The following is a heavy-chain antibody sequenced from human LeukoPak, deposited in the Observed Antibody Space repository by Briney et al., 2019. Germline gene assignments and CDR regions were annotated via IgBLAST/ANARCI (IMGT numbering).Heavy chain of an antibody. CDR3: ARHLYGYYDSSGYYFDY. D-gene: IGHD3-22*01. CDR2: ITPSGSA. J-gene: IGHJ4*02. Sequence: PSETLSLTCAVYGGSFSAYYWTWIRQPPGKGLEWIGEITPSGSANYNPSLKSRVTISVDTSKNQFSLKLSSVTAADTAVYYCARHLYGYYDSSGYYFDYWGQGTLVTVSS. CDR1: GGSFSAYY. V-gene: IGHV4-34*01.